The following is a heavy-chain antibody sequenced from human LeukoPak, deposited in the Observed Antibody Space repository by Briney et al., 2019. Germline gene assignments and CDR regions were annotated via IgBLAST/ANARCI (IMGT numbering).Heavy chain of an antibody. CDR3: AKTPYYDIVTGYYSGIDS. V-gene: IGHV3-23*01. CDR2: IASSGRNT. J-gene: IGHJ4*02. D-gene: IGHD3-9*01. CDR1: GFNFNDAA. Sequence: GGSLRLSCAASGFNFNDAAMTWVRQAPGKGLEWVSLIASSGRNTYYTDSVRGRFTISRDNSKKTLSLQMNSLRVEDTAIYYCAKTPYYDIVTGYYSGIDSWGQGTLVTVSS.